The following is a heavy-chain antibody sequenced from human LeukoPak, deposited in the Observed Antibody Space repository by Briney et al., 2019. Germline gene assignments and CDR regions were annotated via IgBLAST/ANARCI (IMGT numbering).Heavy chain of an antibody. CDR2: ISAYNGNT. J-gene: IGHJ6*02. D-gene: IGHD2-2*01. CDR3: ARDFRDHGSTSYDYGMDV. CDR1: GYTFTSYG. V-gene: IGHV1-18*01. Sequence: ASGRVSCKASGYTFTSYGISWVRQAPGQGLEWMGWISAYNGNTNYAQKLQTRVSMTTDTSTSTAYKELMSLRSDDTAVYYCARDFRDHGSTSYDYGMDVWGQGTMVTVSS.